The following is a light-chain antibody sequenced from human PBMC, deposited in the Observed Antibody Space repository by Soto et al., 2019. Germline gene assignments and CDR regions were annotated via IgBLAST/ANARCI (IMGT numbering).Light chain of an antibody. CDR1: QSVLYSSNNKNY. CDR2: WAS. Sequence: DIVMTQSPDSLAVSLGERATINCKSSQSVLYSSNNKNYLAWYQQKPGQPPKLLIYWASTRESGVPDRFSGSGSGTDFTLSISTLQAEDVAVYHCQQYFTSPQTFGQGTEVEIK. V-gene: IGKV4-1*01. CDR3: QQYFTSPQT. J-gene: IGKJ1*01.